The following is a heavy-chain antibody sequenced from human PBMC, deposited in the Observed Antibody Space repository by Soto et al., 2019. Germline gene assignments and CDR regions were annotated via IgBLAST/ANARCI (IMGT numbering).Heavy chain of an antibody. D-gene: IGHD2-15*01. Sequence: QVQLVQSGAEVKKPGASVKVSCKASGYTFTSYGISWVRQAPGQGLERMGWISAYNGNTNYAQNLQGRVTMTTDTSPSTAYMELRSLRSDYTAVYYCARTPPLEPFHFDYWGQGTLVTVSS. J-gene: IGHJ4*02. CDR3: ARTPPLEPFHFDY. CDR1: GYTFTSYG. V-gene: IGHV1-18*01. CDR2: ISAYNGNT.